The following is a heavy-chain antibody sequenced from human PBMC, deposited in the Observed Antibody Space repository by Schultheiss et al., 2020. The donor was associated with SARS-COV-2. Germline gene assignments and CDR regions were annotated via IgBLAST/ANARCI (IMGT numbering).Heavy chain of an antibody. Sequence: GESLKISCKGSGYSFTTYWITWVRQMPGKGLEWMGRIDPSDSYTHYNPSFQGVVTISADKSINTAYLQWSSLKASDTAVYYCARGYSYAPYAFDIWGQGTMVTVSS. CDR3: ARGYSYAPYAFDI. D-gene: IGHD5-18*01. CDR1: GYSFTTYW. CDR2: IDPSDSYT. V-gene: IGHV5-10-1*01. J-gene: IGHJ3*02.